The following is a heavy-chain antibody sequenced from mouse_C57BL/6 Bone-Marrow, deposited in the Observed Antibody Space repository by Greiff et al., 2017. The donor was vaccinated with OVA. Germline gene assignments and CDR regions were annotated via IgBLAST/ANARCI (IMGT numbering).Heavy chain of an antibody. Sequence: VQLKQSGPGLAKPSQTLSLTCSVTGYSITSDYWNWIRKFPGNKLEYMGYISYSGSTYYTPSLKSRLSITRDTSKNQYYLQLNSVTTEDTATYYCARKYYSTFWYFDVWGTGTTVTVSS. V-gene: IGHV3-8*01. CDR1: GYSITSDY. CDR3: ARKYYSTFWYFDV. D-gene: IGHD2-5*01. CDR2: ISYSGST. J-gene: IGHJ1*03.